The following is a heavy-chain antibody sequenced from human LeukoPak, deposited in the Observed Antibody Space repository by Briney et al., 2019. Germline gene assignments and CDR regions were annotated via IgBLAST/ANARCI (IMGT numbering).Heavy chain of an antibody. V-gene: IGHV3-30*03. J-gene: IGHJ4*02. D-gene: IGHD6-19*01. CDR1: RFTFSSHW. CDR3: ARDGSGWTFDY. Sequence: GGSLRLSCTASRFTFSSHWTNWVRQAPGKGLEWVAVISYDGSNKYYADSVKGRFTISRDNSKNTLYLQMNSLRPEDTAVYFCARDGSGWTFDYWGQGTLVTVSS. CDR2: ISYDGSNK.